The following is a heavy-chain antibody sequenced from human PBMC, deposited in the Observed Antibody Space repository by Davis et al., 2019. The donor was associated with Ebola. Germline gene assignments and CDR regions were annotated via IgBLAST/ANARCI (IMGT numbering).Heavy chain of an antibody. CDR3: ARDLLMVQGVKNWFDP. Sequence: ASVKVSCKASGYTFTSYAMHWVRQAPGQRLEWMGWINAGNGNTKYSQKFQGRVTITADESTSTAYMELSSLRSEDTAVYYCARDLLMVQGVKNWFDPWGQGTLVTVSS. J-gene: IGHJ5*02. CDR1: GYTFTSYA. CDR2: INAGNGNT. V-gene: IGHV1-3*01. D-gene: IGHD3-10*01.